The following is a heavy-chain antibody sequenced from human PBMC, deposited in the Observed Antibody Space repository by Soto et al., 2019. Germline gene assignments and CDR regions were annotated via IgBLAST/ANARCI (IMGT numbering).Heavy chain of an antibody. CDR1: GFTVSSNY. J-gene: IGHJ3*02. Sequence: GGSLRLSCAASGFTVSSNYMSWIRQAPGKGLEWVSYISSSGSTIYYADSVKGRFTISRDNAKNSLYLQMNSLRAEDTAVYYCARPEFGYCSSTSCYAFDIWGQGTMVTVSS. V-gene: IGHV3-11*01. CDR2: ISSSGSTI. D-gene: IGHD2-2*01. CDR3: ARPEFGYCSSTSCYAFDI.